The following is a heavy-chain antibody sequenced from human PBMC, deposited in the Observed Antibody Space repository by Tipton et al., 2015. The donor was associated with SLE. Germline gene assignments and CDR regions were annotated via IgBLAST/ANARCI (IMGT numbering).Heavy chain of an antibody. CDR2: IYYSGST. Sequence: TLSLTCTVSGGSISSSSYYWGWIRQPPGKGLEWIGSIYYSGSTYYNPSLKSRVTISVDTSKNQFSLKLSSVTAADTAVYYCARGQDNSKIQHWGQGTLVTVSS. J-gene: IGHJ1*01. CDR3: ARGQDNSKIQH. D-gene: IGHD6-13*01. CDR1: GGSISSSSYY. V-gene: IGHV4-39*01.